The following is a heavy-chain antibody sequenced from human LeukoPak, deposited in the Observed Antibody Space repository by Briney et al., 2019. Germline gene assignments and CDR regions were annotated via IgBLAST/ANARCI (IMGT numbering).Heavy chain of an antibody. D-gene: IGHD1-26*01. CDR2: INSLSGAT. Sequence: SVKVSCNASGYTFSGYYMHWVRQAPGQGLESMGWINSLSGATNYASNFQGRVTFSRDNSISTAYMDLTSLRSDDTAIYYCARGRGGATTGFDHWGQGTLVIVSS. CDR1: GYTFSGYY. V-gene: IGHV1-2*02. CDR3: ARGRGGATTGFDH. J-gene: IGHJ4*02.